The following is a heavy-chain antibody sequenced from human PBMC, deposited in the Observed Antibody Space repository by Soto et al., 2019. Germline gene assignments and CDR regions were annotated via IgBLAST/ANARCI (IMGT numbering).Heavy chain of an antibody. Sequence: GGSLRLSCAASGFTFSNAWMSWVRQAPGKGLEWVGRIKSKTDGGTTDYAAPVKGRFIISRDDSKNTLYLQMNSLKTEDTAVYYCTTSPIYDFWSGYWAVWGQGTLVTV. CDR3: TTSPIYDFWSGYWAV. D-gene: IGHD3-3*01. V-gene: IGHV3-15*01. CDR1: GFTFSNAW. CDR2: IKSKTDGGTT. J-gene: IGHJ4*02.